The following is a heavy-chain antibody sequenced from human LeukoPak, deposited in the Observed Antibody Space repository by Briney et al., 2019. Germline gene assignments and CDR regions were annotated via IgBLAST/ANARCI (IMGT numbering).Heavy chain of an antibody. CDR2: IDHSGST. CDR3: ARGGRNFWSGYDFDY. J-gene: IGHJ4*02. Sequence: SETLSLTCAVYGGSFSGYYWSWIRQPPGKGLDRIGEIDHSGSTNYNPSLKSRVTISVDTSKKQFSLKLSCVTAADTAVYYCARGGRNFWSGYDFDYWGQGTLVTVSS. V-gene: IGHV4-34*01. CDR1: GGSFSGYY. D-gene: IGHD3-3*01.